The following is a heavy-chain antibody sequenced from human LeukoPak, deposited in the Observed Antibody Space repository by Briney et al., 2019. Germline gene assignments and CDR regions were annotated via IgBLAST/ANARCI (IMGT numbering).Heavy chain of an antibody. CDR2: ISYDGSNK. Sequence: PGRSLRLSCAASGFTFSSHGMHWVRQAPGKGLEWVAVISYDGSNKYYADSVKGRFTISRDNSKNTLYLQMNSLRAEDTAVYYCAKAPYSSGWYSDYWGQGTLVTVSS. CDR1: GFTFSSHG. J-gene: IGHJ4*02. D-gene: IGHD6-19*01. CDR3: AKAPYSSGWYSDY. V-gene: IGHV3-30*18.